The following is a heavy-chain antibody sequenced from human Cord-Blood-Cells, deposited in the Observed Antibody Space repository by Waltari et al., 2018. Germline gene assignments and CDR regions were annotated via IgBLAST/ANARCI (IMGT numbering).Heavy chain of an antibody. Sequence: QVPLVQSGAEVKKPGASVKVSCKASGYTFTSYAMHWVAQARGQRLEWMGWINAGNGNTKYSQKFQGRVTLTSDTAASTAYMELSSLRSEDTALYYFARLVKQQLEYWGQGTLVTVSS. CDR1: GYTFTSYA. V-gene: IGHV1-3*01. J-gene: IGHJ4*02. CDR3: ARLVKQQLEY. D-gene: IGHD6-13*01. CDR2: INAGNGNT.